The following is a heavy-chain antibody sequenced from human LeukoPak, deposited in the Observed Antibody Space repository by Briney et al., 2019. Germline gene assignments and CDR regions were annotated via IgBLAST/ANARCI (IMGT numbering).Heavy chain of an antibody. Sequence: GGSLRLSCAASGFTFSSYWMHWVRQAPGKGLVWVSRINTDGSSTSYADSVKGRFTISRDNSKNTLYLQMNSLRAEDTAVYYCAREAPRLAVAGNDTFDIWGQGTMVTVAS. J-gene: IGHJ3*02. CDR3: AREAPRLAVAGNDTFDI. CDR1: GFTFSSYW. D-gene: IGHD6-19*01. V-gene: IGHV3-74*01. CDR2: INTDGSST.